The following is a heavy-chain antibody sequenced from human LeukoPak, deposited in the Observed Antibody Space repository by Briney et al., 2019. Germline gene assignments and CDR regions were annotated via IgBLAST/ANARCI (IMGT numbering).Heavy chain of an antibody. D-gene: IGHD3-22*01. V-gene: IGHV3-48*03. CDR2: ITSSGSTI. CDR1: GFTFSSYE. Sequence: AGGSLRLSCAASGFTFSSYEMNWVRQAPGKGLEWVSYITSSGSTIYYADSVKGRFTTSRDNAKNSLYLQMNSPRAEDTAVYYCAIPTYYYDSSGQGYWGQGTLVTVSS. CDR3: AIPTYYYDSSGQGY. J-gene: IGHJ4*02.